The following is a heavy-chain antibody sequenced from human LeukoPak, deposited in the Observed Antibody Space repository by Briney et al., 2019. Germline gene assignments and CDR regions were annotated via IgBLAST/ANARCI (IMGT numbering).Heavy chain of an antibody. V-gene: IGHV4-39*07. Sequence: PSETLSLTCTVSGGSISSSSYYWGWIRQPPGKGLEWIGSIYYSGSTYYNPSLKSRVTISVDTSKNQFSLKLSSVTAADTAVYYCARVHITIFGRWMDVWGKGTTVTVSS. CDR1: GGSISSSSYY. D-gene: IGHD3-3*01. CDR2: IYYSGST. CDR3: ARVHITIFGRWMDV. J-gene: IGHJ6*04.